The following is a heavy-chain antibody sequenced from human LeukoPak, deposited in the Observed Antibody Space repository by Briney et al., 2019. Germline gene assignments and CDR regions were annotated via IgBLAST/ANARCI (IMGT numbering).Heavy chain of an antibody. J-gene: IGHJ5*02. CDR2: IIPIFGTA. CDR3: ASSSGLTTITSSSWYNWFDP. V-gene: IGHV1-69*06. D-gene: IGHD6-13*01. Sequence: GASVKVSCKASGGTFSSYAISWVRQAPGQGLEWMGGIIPIFGTANYAQKFQGRVTITADKSTSTAYMELSSLRSEDTAVYYCASSSGLTTITSSSWYNWFDPWGQGTWSPSPQ. CDR1: GGTFSSYA.